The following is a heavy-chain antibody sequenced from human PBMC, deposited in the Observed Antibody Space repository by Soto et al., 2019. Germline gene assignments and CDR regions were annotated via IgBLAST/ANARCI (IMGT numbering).Heavy chain of an antibody. V-gene: IGHV4-4*02. D-gene: IGHD3-22*01. CDR1: GDSISGSQW. Sequence: QVQLQESGPGLVKPSETLSLTCAVSGDSISGSQWWSWVRLPPGKGLEWIGEISHTGTTNYNPSLKSRVTMSVDKPKNQFSLNLTSVTAADTAVYYCARMSYFYDKWYFDIWGRGTLVTVSS. J-gene: IGHJ2*01. CDR3: ARMSYFYDKWYFDI. CDR2: ISHTGTT.